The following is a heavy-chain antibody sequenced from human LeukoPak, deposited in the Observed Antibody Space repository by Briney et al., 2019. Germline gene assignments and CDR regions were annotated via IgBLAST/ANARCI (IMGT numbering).Heavy chain of an antibody. V-gene: IGHV3-21*04. CDR3: AKDGDYQQLVYFDY. CDR2: ISSSSSYI. J-gene: IGHJ4*02. D-gene: IGHD6-13*01. Sequence: GGSLRLSCAASGFTFSSYAMSWVRQAPGKGLEWVSSISSSSSYIYYADSVKGRFTISRDNAKNSLYLQMNSLRAEDTAVYYCAKDGDYQQLVYFDYWGQGTLVTVSS. CDR1: GFTFSSYA.